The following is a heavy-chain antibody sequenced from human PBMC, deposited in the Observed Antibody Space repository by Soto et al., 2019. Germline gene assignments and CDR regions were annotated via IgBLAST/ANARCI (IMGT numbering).Heavy chain of an antibody. J-gene: IGHJ3*02. D-gene: IGHD3-22*01. CDR3: AKDHTVVIRDAFDI. CDR1: GFTFSSYA. V-gene: IGHV3-23*01. CDR2: ISDSGTGT. Sequence: EVQILESGGGLVQPGGSLRLSCAASGFTFSSYAMYWVCQAPGQGLAWVSGISDSGTGTYYADSVKGRFTISRDNSKHTVYLQMKSLIAEDTAVYYCAKDHTVVIRDAFDIWGQGTMVNVSS.